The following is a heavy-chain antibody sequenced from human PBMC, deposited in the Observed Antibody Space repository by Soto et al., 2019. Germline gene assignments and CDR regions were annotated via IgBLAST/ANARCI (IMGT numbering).Heavy chain of an antibody. D-gene: IGHD3-10*01. CDR3: ARHPDVARGGFDP. V-gene: IGHV4-39*01. Sequence: QPQLQESGPGLVKPSETLSLTCTVSGGSISSSRYYWGWIRQPPGKGLEWIGSIYYSGSTYYNPSLNSRVTISVDSSKNQFSLKLSSVTAADTAVYHCARHPDVARGGFDPWGQGTLVTVSS. CDR1: GGSISSSRYY. CDR2: IYYSGST. J-gene: IGHJ5*02.